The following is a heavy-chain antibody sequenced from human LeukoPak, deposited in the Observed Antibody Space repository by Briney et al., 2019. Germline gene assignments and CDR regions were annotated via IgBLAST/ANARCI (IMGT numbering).Heavy chain of an antibody. D-gene: IGHD2-15*01. CDR2: ISDTGNT. Sequence: GGSLRLSCAASGFTLSSYAMSWVRQAPGKGLEWVSAISDTGNTYHADSVKGRSTISRDSSKNTLFLQMNRLRPEDAAVYYCAKAPVTTCRGAFCYPFDYWGLGTLVTVSS. CDR1: GFTLSSYA. V-gene: IGHV3-23*01. J-gene: IGHJ4*02. CDR3: AKAPVTTCRGAFCYPFDY.